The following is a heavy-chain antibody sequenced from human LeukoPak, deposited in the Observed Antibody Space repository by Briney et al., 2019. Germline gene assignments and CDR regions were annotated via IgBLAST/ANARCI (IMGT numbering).Heavy chain of an antibody. V-gene: IGHV3-74*01. J-gene: IGHJ4*02. CDR3: ASEALVAATGLDY. Sequence: LAGGSLRLSCAASGFTFSSYWMHWVRQAPGKGLVWVSRINSDGSSTSYADSVKGRFTISRDNAKNTLYPQMNSLRAEDTAVYYCASEALVAATGLDYWGQGTLVTVSS. D-gene: IGHD2-15*01. CDR1: GFTFSSYW. CDR2: INSDGSST.